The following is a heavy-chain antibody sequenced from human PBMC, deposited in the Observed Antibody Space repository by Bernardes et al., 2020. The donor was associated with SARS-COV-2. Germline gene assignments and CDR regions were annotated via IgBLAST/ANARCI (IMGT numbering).Heavy chain of an antibody. D-gene: IGHD1-26*01. CDR1: GFTFSSYA. Sequence: GGSLRLSCAASGFTFSSYAMSWVRQAPGKGLEWVSAISGSGGSTYYADSVKGRFTISRDNSKNTLYLQMNSLRAEDTAVYYCAKGSGSYLTRDYYYYGMDVWGQGTTVTVSS. J-gene: IGHJ6*02. CDR2: ISGSGGST. V-gene: IGHV3-23*01. CDR3: AKGSGSYLTRDYYYYGMDV.